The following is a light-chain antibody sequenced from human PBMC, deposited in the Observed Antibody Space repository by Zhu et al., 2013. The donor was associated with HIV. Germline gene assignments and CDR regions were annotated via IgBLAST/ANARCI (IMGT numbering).Light chain of an antibody. V-gene: IGKV1-9*01. J-gene: IGKJ3*01. CDR3: HHVNDNPA. CDR2: AAS. CDR1: QDIGRY. Sequence: DIQMTQSPSSVSASVGGEVTITCRASQDIGRYLAWYQQRPGKAPELLVYAASTLQDGVPSRFAGRGSGTEFTLTITGLQPEDFATYYCHHVNDNPAFGPGTTVDFK.